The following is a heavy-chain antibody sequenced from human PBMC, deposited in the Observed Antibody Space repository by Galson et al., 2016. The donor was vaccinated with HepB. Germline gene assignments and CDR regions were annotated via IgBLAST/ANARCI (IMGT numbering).Heavy chain of an antibody. CDR2: INTVNGNA. Sequence: SVKVSCKASEYKFATYTIHWVRQVPGQRPEWMGWINTVNGNAKYFQSFEGRVTFTRDTSANTTFMELTSLRSEDTAVYFCARGGSITGQTLGPGHYNGMDVWGQGTTVTVSS. D-gene: IGHD1-20*01. CDR1: EYKFATYT. CDR3: ARGGSITGQTLGPGHYNGMDV. J-gene: IGHJ6*02. V-gene: IGHV1-3*04.